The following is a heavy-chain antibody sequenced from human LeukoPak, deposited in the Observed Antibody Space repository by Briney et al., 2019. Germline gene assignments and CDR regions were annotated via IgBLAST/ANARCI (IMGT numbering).Heavy chain of an antibody. D-gene: IGHD3-22*01. CDR1: GYTFTGYY. Sequence: GASVKVSCKASGYTFTGYYMHWLRQAPGQGLEWMGWINPNSGGTNYAQKFQGRVTMTRDTSISTAYMELSRLRSDDTAVYYCARAPLSIGYYYYMDVWGKGTTVTVSS. J-gene: IGHJ6*03. CDR3: ARAPLSIGYYYYMDV. CDR2: INPNSGGT. V-gene: IGHV1-2*02.